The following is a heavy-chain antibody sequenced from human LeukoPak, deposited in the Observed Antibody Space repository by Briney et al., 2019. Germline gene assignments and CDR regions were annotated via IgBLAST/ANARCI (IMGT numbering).Heavy chain of an antibody. V-gene: IGHV3-53*01. CDR1: GFTVSSNY. CDR3: ASRIATAGSVDY. D-gene: IGHD6-13*01. Sequence: SGGSLRLSCAASGFTVSSNYMSWVRQAPGKGLEWASVIYSSGSTYYADSVKGRFTISRDNSKNTLHLQMNTLRAEDTAVYYCASRIATAGSVDYWGQGTLVTVSS. CDR2: IYSSGST. J-gene: IGHJ4*02.